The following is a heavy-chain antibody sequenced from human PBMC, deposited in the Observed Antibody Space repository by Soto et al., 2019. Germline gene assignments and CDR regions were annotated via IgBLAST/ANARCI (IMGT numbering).Heavy chain of an antibody. Sequence: PSETLSLTCTVSGGSISSYYWSWIRQPPGKGLEWIGYIYYSGSTNYNPSLKSRVTISVDTSKNQFSLKLSSVTAADTAVYYCAREHYVFGSCYYNKNNWFAPWGRGTLVTVSS. CDR2: IYYSGST. V-gene: IGHV4-59*01. CDR3: AREHYVFGSCYYNKNNWFAP. D-gene: IGHD3-3*01. J-gene: IGHJ5*02. CDR1: GGSISSYY.